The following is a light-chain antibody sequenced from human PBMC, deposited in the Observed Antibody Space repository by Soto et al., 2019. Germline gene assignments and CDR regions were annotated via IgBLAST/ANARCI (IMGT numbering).Light chain of an antibody. CDR1: QDITNY. Sequence: DIQMTQSPSSLSASVGDRVTIICQASQDITNYLNWYQQKPGKAPKLLIYDASNLETGVPSRFSGSGSRTHFSFTISSLQHEDIETYYCQQFDNVPFTFGQGTRLEMK. CDR2: DAS. V-gene: IGKV1-33*01. J-gene: IGKJ5*01. CDR3: QQFDNVPFT.